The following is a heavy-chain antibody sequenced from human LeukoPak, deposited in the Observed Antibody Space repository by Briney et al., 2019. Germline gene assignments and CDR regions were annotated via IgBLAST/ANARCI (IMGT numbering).Heavy chain of an antibody. D-gene: IGHD1-26*01. Sequence: GASVKVSCKASGYTSTSYYMHWVRQAPGQGLEWMGRIIPILGIANYAQKFQGRVTITADKSTSTAYMELSSLRSEDTAVYYCASLVSGSLLDYWGQGTLVTVSS. J-gene: IGHJ4*02. CDR3: ASLVSGSLLDY. V-gene: IGHV1-69*02. CDR1: GYTSTSYY. CDR2: IIPILGIA.